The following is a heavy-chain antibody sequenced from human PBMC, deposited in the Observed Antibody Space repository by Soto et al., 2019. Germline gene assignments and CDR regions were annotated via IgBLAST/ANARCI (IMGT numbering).Heavy chain of an antibody. CDR2: INHSGST. CDR3: ARVSGIYYYGMDV. J-gene: IGHJ6*02. Sequence: SETLSLTCAVFCGSFSGYYWSLLRQPPGKGLEWIGEINHSGSTNYNPSLKSRVTISVDTSKNQFSLKLSSVTAADTAVYYCARVSGIYYYGMDVWGQGTTVTVSS. D-gene: IGHD3-10*01. V-gene: IGHV4-34*01. CDR1: CGSFSGYY.